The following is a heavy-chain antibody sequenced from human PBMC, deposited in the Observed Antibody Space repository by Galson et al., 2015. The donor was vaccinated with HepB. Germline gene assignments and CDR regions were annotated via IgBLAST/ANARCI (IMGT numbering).Heavy chain of an antibody. V-gene: IGHV3-7*03. Sequence: SLRLSCAASGFTFSSYWMSWVRQAPGKGLEWVANIEQDGSEKYYVDSVKGRFTISRDNAKNSLYLQMNSLRAEDTAVYYCARAVGGYSSSPYYFDYWGQGTLVTVSS. CDR2: IEQDGSEK. CDR1: GFTFSSYW. CDR3: ARAVGGYSSSPYYFDY. J-gene: IGHJ4*02. D-gene: IGHD6-13*01.